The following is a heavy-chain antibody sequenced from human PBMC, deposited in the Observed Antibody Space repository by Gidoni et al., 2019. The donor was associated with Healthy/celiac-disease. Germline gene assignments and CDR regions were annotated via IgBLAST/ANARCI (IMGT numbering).Heavy chain of an antibody. V-gene: IGHV4-39*01. CDR3: ARHEVSSGWYEIDY. Sequence: GLEWIGSIYYSGSTYYNPSLKSRVTISVDTSKNQFSLKLSSVTAADTAVYYCARHEVSSGWYEIDYWGQGTLVTVSS. CDR2: IYYSGST. D-gene: IGHD6-19*01. J-gene: IGHJ4*02.